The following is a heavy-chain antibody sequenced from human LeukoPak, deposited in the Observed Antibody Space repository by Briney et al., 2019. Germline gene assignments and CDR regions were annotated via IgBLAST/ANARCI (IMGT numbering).Heavy chain of an antibody. CDR2: IYWNDDK. CDR1: GFSLSTSGVG. J-gene: IGHJ5*02. Sequence: SGPTLVNPTQTLTLPCTFSGFSLSTSGVGVGWIRQPPGKALEWLALIYWNDDKRYSPSLKSRLTITKDTSKNQVVLTMTNMDPVDTATYYYAHSASRGGYYTSNWFDPWGQGTLVTVSS. D-gene: IGHD3-3*01. V-gene: IGHV2-5*01. CDR3: AHSASRGGYYTSNWFDP.